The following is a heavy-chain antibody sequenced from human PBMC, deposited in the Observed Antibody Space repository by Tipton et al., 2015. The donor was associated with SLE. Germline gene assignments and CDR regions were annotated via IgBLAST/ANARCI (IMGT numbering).Heavy chain of an antibody. CDR2: IYYSGST. CDR1: GGSIRSYY. Sequence: TLSLTCTVSGGSIRSYYWSWIRQPPGKGMEWIGYIYYSGSTNSNPSLKSRVTISVDTSKNQFSLKLSSVTAADTAVYYCASSVAVTGVYFDYWGQGTLVTVSS. CDR3: ASSVAVTGVYFDY. D-gene: IGHD6-19*01. V-gene: IGHV4-59*08. J-gene: IGHJ4*02.